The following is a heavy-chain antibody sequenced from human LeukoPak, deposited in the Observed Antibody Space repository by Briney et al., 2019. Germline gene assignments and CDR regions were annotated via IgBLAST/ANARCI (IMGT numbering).Heavy chain of an antibody. CDR3: VRGYSGSFLDY. V-gene: IGHV3-74*01. Sequence: GGSLRLSCAASGFTFSSYWMHWVRQAPGMGLVWVSCINSDGSIASYADSVKGRFTISRDNAKNTLSLQMSSLRAEDTAVYYCVRGYSGSFLDYWGQGTLATVSS. CDR1: GFTFSSYW. D-gene: IGHD1-26*01. J-gene: IGHJ4*02. CDR2: INSDGSIA.